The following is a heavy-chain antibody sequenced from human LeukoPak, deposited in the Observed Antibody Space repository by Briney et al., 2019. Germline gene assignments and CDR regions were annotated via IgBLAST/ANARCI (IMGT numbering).Heavy chain of an antibody. Sequence: GGSLRLSCAASGLTFSSHWTHWVRQVPGKGLVWVSRINSDGYSIIYADSVKGRFTISRDNAKNTLYLQMNSLRAEDTAVYYCARATWGSYFDYWGQGTLVTGSS. CDR2: INSDGYSI. CDR3: ARATWGSYFDY. V-gene: IGHV3-74*01. J-gene: IGHJ4*02. CDR1: GLTFSSHW. D-gene: IGHD7-27*01.